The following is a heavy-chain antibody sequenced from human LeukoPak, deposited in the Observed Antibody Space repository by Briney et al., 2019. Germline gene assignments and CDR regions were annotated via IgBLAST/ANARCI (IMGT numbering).Heavy chain of an antibody. J-gene: IGHJ6*02. Sequence: PGRSLRLSCAASGFTFSSYAMHWVRQAPGKGLEWVAVISYDGSNKYYADPVKGRFTISRDNSKNTLYLQMNSLRSDDTAVYYCARYQLDIVATIGMGGGSDYYGMDVWGQGTTVTVSS. CDR1: GFTFSSYA. V-gene: IGHV3-30-3*01. CDR2: ISYDGSNK. D-gene: IGHD5-12*01. CDR3: ARYQLDIVATIGMGGGSDYYGMDV.